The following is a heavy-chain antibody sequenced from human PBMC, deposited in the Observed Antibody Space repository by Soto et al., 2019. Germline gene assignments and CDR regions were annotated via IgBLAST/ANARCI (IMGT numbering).Heavy chain of an antibody. CDR1: GFTFSSYA. V-gene: IGHV3-23*01. CDR3: LRASWNYYYYGMDI. D-gene: IGHD1-1*01. CDR2: ISGSGSA. Sequence: PEGSLRLSCAASGFTFSSYAMSWVRQAPGKGLEWVSSISGSGSAYYAGSVKGRFTISRDNSKNTLYLQMNSLRAEDTAVYYCLRASWNYYYYGMDIWGQGTTVTVSS. J-gene: IGHJ6*02.